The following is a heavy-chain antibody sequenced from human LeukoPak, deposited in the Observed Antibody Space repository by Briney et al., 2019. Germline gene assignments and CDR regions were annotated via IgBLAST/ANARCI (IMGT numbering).Heavy chain of an antibody. V-gene: IGHV3-74*01. J-gene: IGHJ4*02. CDR3: ARDAPAGEKPEYFFDY. CDR2: INSDGSST. CDR1: GFTFSSYW. Sequence: GGSLRLSCAASGFTFSSYWMHWVRQAPGKGLVWVSRINSDGSSTNYADSVRGRFTISRDNAKNTLYLQMNSLRAEGTAVYYCARDAPAGEKPEYFFDYWGQGTLVTVSS.